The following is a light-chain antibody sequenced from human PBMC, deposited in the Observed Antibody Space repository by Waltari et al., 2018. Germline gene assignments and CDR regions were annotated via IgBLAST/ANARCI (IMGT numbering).Light chain of an antibody. Sequence: AIQMTQSPSSLSASVGDRVTITCRASQDIRDDLGWYQQTPGKAPKLLIYAASSLQSGGPSRFGGSGSGTDFTLPISSLQPEEFATYYCLQDHNYPFTFGPGTKVDI. CDR1: QDIRDD. CDR3: LQDHNYPFT. V-gene: IGKV1-6*01. CDR2: AAS. J-gene: IGKJ3*01.